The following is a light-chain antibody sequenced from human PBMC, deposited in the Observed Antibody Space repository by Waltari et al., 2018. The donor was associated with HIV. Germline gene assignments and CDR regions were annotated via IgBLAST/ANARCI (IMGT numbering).Light chain of an antibody. CDR2: DTS. CDR1: TGAVPSGHF. V-gene: IGLV7-46*01. Sequence: QAVVTQEPSLTVSPGGTVTLTCASSTGAVPSGHFPYWFQRRPGQAPKTLLYDTSNRHSWTPARFSGSLLGGKAALTLTGAQFEDEADYFCLLSFNGVVVFGGGTSLTVL. CDR3: LLSFNGVVV. J-gene: IGLJ2*01.